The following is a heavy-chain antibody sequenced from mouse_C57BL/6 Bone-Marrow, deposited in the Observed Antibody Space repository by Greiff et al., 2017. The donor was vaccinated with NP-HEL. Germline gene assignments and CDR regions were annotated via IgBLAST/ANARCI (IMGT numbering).Heavy chain of an antibody. CDR3: ARDYYGSSYGY. V-gene: IGHV1-69*01. Sequence: VQLQQPGAELVMPGASVKLSCKASGYTFTSYWMHWVKQRPGQGLEWIGEIDPSDSYTNYNQKFKGKSTLTVDKSSSTAYMQLSSLTSEDSAVYYCARDYYGSSYGYWGQGTTLRVSS. CDR2: IDPSDSYT. D-gene: IGHD1-1*01. J-gene: IGHJ2*01. CDR1: GYTFTSYW.